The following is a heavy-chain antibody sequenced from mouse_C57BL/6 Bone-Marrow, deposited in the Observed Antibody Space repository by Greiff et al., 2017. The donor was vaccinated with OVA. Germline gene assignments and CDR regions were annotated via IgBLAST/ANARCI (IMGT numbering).Heavy chain of an antibody. D-gene: IGHD5-1-1*01. Sequence: VQLQQPGAELVRPGSSVKLSCKASGYTFTSYWMGWVKQRPGQGLEWIGNIYPSDSETHYNQKFKDKATLTVDKSSSTAYMQLSSLTSEDSAVYYCARRNTYAMDYWGQGTSVTGSS. CDR3: ARRNTYAMDY. J-gene: IGHJ4*01. CDR1: GYTFTSYW. V-gene: IGHV1-61*01. CDR2: IYPSDSET.